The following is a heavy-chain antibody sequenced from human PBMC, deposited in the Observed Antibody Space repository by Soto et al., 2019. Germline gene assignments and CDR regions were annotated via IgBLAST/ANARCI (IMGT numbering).Heavy chain of an antibody. CDR1: GASLSDNY. Sequence: PSETLSLTCAVYGASLSDNYCNWLRQPPGKGIEWIGEINHSGNTHYNPSRRSRVTISIDTSKNQLSLNLRSVSAADTAVYYCARGWGEFDAWVQGTPVTVSS. J-gene: IGHJ5*02. D-gene: IGHD7-27*01. V-gene: IGHV4-34*01. CDR2: INHSGNT. CDR3: ARGWGEFDA.